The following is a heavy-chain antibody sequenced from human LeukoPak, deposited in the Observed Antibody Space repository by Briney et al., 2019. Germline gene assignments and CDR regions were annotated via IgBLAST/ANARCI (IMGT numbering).Heavy chain of an antibody. CDR3: ARGLSNGWSSPNFEY. V-gene: IGHV4-59*01. CDR2: IHYSGNA. J-gene: IGHJ4*02. D-gene: IGHD6-19*01. Sequence: SETLSLTCTVSGGFISTYYWSWIRQPPGKGLEWIGYIHYSGNANYNPSLKRRVTISIDTSKSQFSLNLSSVTAADTAVYYCARGLSNGWSSPNFEYWGQGTLVTVSS. CDR1: GGFISTYY.